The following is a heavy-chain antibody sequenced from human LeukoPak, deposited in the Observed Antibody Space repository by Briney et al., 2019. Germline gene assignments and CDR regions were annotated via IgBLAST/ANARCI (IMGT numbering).Heavy chain of an antibody. J-gene: IGHJ4*02. V-gene: IGHV3-15*01. Sequence: GGSLRLSCAASRFTFINAWMNWVRQAPGKGLEWVGRIKSKADGDTTDYAAPVKGRFTISRDDSNNMAYLQMSSLKVEDTAVYYCAIDEPNYAPYDFDYWGQGTLVTVSS. CDR2: IKSKADGDTT. CDR3: AIDEPNYAPYDFDY. CDR1: RFTFINAW. D-gene: IGHD4/OR15-4a*01.